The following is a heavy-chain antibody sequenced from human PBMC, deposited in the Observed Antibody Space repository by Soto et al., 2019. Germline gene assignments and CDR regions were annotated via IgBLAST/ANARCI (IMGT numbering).Heavy chain of an antibody. CDR1: GFSLNKKRMG. J-gene: IGHJ4*02. V-gene: IGHV2-5*02. Sequence: CTFSGFSLNKKRMGVAWIRQPPGNALECLALIYWDDGKRYSPSLKTRLNITKDTAKNQVVLTLTNVDPVDTAIFFFTQKTAYEISTGYYPFDYWGQGSLVTVSS. D-gene: IGHD3-9*01. CDR3: TQKTAYEISTGYYPFDY. CDR2: IYWDDGK.